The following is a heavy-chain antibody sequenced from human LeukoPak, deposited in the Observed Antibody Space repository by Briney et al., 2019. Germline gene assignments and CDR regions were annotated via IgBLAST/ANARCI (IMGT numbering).Heavy chain of an antibody. CDR2: INPNSGGT. CDR1: GYTFTGYY. Sequence: ASVKVSCKASGYTFTGYYTHWVRQAPGQGLEWMGWINPNSGGTNYAQKFQGRVTMTRDTSISTAYMELSRLRSDDTAVYYCARDGTGYSSGWYYWYFDLWGRGTLVTVSS. J-gene: IGHJ2*01. D-gene: IGHD6-19*01. V-gene: IGHV1-2*02. CDR3: ARDGTGYSSGWYYWYFDL.